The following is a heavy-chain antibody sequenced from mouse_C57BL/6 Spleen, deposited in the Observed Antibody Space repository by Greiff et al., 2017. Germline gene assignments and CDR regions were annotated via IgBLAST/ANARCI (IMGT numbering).Heavy chain of an antibody. CDR3: ANYYGSSSAYFDV. Sequence: VQLKESGAELARPGASVKLSCKASGYTFTSYGISWVKQRTGQGLEWIGEIYPRSGNTYYNEKFKGKATLTADKSSSTAYMELRSLTSEDSAVYFCANYYGSSSAYFDVWGTGTTVTVSS. CDR2: IYPRSGNT. J-gene: IGHJ1*03. CDR1: GYTFTSYG. D-gene: IGHD1-1*01. V-gene: IGHV1-81*01.